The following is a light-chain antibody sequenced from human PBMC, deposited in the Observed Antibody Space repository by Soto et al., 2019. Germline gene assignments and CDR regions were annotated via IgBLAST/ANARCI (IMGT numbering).Light chain of an antibody. CDR3: QQYESSPVYT. CDR1: QSFSSNY. J-gene: IGKJ2*01. V-gene: IGKV3-20*01. Sequence: EIVLTQSPGTLSLSPGERATLSCRASQSFSSNYLAWYQQKPGQAPRLLIYGASSRATGIPDRFSGSGSGTDFILTISRLEPEDVAVYYCQQYESSPVYTFGQGTKLEL. CDR2: GAS.